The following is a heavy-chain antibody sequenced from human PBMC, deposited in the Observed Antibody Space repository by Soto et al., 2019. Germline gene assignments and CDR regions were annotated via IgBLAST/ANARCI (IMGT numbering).Heavy chain of an antibody. CDR1: GFTFSSYA. J-gene: IGHJ6*02. Sequence: QVQLVESGGGVVQPGRSLRLSCAASGFTFSSYAMHWVRQAPGKGLEWVAVISYDGSNKYYADSVKGRFTISRDNSKNTLYMQRNSLRAEDKAVYYCARRRDYDFWSGYYYGMDVWGQGTTVTVSS. D-gene: IGHD3-3*01. V-gene: IGHV3-30-3*01. CDR2: ISYDGSNK. CDR3: ARRRDYDFWSGYYYGMDV.